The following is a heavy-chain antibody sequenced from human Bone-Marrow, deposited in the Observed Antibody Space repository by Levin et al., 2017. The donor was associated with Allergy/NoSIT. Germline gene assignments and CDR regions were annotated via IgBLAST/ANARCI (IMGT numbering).Heavy chain of an antibody. V-gene: IGHV4-4*07. CDR2: ILASGST. D-gene: IGHD1-26*01. J-gene: IGHJ5*02. CDR1: GGSISTYY. Sequence: SETLSLTCTVSGGSISTYYWTWIRQPAGKGLEWIGRILASGSTNYNPSLKSRVTMSVDTSKDQFSLNLSSATAADTAVYYCVRGGGGAYQFDPWGQGTLVTVSS. CDR3: VRGGGGAYQFDP.